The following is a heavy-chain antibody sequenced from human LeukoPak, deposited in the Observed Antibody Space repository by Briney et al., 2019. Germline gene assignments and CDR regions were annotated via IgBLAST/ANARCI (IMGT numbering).Heavy chain of an antibody. Sequence: SETLSLTCTVSGGSISSSSYYWGWIRQPPGKGLEWIGRIYTSGSTNYNPSLKSRVTMSVDTPKNQFSLKLSSVTAADTAVYYCARDWYYYDSSGYRGAFDIWGQGTMVTVSS. D-gene: IGHD3-22*01. CDR2: IYTSGST. V-gene: IGHV4-39*07. CDR3: ARDWYYYDSSGYRGAFDI. CDR1: GGSISSSSYY. J-gene: IGHJ3*02.